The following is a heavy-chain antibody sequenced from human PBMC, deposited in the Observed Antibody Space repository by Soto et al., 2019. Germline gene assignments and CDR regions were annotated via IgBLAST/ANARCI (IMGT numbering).Heavy chain of an antibody. CDR3: ARVVGATQMDFDY. CDR2: IKQDGSEK. J-gene: IGHJ4*02. D-gene: IGHD1-26*01. V-gene: IGHV3-7*01. Sequence: EVQLVESGGGLVQPGESLRLSCAASGFTFSSYWMTWVRQAPGKALEWVANIKQDGSEKYYVDSVRGRFTMSRDNAKNSLYLQMNSLRAEDTAVYYCARVVGATQMDFDYWGQGTLVTVSS. CDR1: GFTFSSYW.